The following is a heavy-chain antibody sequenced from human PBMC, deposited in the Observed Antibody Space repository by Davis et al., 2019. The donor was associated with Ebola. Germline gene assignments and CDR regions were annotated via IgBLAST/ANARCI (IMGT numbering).Heavy chain of an antibody. Sequence: GESLKISCVASGFTFSSYGMHWVRQAPGKGLEWVAVIWYDGRNEYYGDSVKGRFTISRDNSKNTLYLQMNSLRAEDTAVYYCARGGDIVVVPAAVLRRDDAFDIWGQGTMVTVSS. CDR1: GFTFSSYG. CDR2: IWYDGRNE. D-gene: IGHD2-2*02. CDR3: ARGGDIVVVPAAVLRRDDAFDI. V-gene: IGHV3-33*01. J-gene: IGHJ3*02.